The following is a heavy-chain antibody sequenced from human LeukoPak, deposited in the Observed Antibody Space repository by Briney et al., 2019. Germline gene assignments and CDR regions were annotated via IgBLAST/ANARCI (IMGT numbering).Heavy chain of an antibody. D-gene: IGHD3-3*01. J-gene: IGHJ4*02. CDR3: ARGAEYYAIWRGYAGYSDY. CDR2: IYHRGST. CDR1: GSSISNGYY. Sequence: PSATLSLTCTVSGSSISNGYYWGWLRQPPGTGLEWVGSIYHRGSTYYNPSLRSRITISLDRSKKKFSLKLTSVTAADTAVYFCARGAEYYAIWRGYAGYSDYWGQGISVTVSS. V-gene: IGHV4-38-2*02.